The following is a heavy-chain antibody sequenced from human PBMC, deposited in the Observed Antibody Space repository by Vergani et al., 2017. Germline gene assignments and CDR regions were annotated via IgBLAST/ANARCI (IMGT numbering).Heavy chain of an antibody. D-gene: IGHD3-10*01. V-gene: IGHV3-23*01. CDR1: GFTFSSYA. Sequence: EVQLLESGGGLVQPGGSLRLSCAASGFTFSSYAMSWVRHAPGKGLEWVSAISGSGGSTYYADSVKGRFTISRDNSKNTLYLQMNSLRAEDTAVYYCAKCYGSGFYYYYMDVWGKGTTVTVSS. CDR3: AKCYGSGFYYYYMDV. CDR2: ISGSGGST. J-gene: IGHJ6*03.